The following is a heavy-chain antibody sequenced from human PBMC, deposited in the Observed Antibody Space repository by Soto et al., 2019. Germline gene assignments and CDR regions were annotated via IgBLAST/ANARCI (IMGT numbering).Heavy chain of an antibody. CDR3: AKDIGSDYGGKYLMLNY. Sequence: GSLRVACAASGFTFSDYGMHGVRQAPGKGLEWVAAIFYDGTNKYYADSVKGRFTISRDNSKNTLYLQMHSLRAEDTAVYFCAKDIGSDYGGKYLMLNYWGQGTLVTVSS. J-gene: IGHJ4*02. D-gene: IGHD4-17*01. CDR2: IFYDGTNK. CDR1: GFTFSDYG. V-gene: IGHV3-30*18.